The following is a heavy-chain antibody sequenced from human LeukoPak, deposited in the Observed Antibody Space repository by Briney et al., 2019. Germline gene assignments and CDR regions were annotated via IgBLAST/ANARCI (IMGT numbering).Heavy chain of an antibody. CDR2: IYTSGST. Sequence: PSETLSLTCTVSGGSISSYYWSWIRQPPGKGLEWIGYIYTSGSTNYNPSLKSRVTISVDTSKNQFSLKLSSVTAADTAVYYCARHFCSSTSCSDAFDIWGQGTMVTVSS. J-gene: IGHJ3*02. CDR1: GGSISSYY. V-gene: IGHV4-4*09. CDR3: ARHFCSSTSCSDAFDI. D-gene: IGHD2-2*01.